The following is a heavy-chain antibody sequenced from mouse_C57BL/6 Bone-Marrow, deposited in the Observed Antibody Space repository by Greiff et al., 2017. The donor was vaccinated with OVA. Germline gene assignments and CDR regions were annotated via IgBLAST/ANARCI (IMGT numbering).Heavy chain of an antibody. V-gene: IGHV1-53*01. CDR1: GYTFTSYW. J-gene: IGHJ3*01. CDR2: INPSNGGT. Sequence: QVQLQQPGTELVKPGASVKLSCKASGYTFTSYWMHWVKQRPGQGLEWIGNINPSNGGTNYNEKFKSKATLTVDKSSSTAYMQVSSLTAEDSAVYDCARWRGNYVSWFAYWGQGTLVTVSA. CDR3: ARWRGNYVSWFAY. D-gene: IGHD2-1*01.